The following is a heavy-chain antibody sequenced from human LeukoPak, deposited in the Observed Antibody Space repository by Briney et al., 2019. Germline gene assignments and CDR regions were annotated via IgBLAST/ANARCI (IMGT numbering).Heavy chain of an antibody. CDR1: GFTFSSYW. Sequence: GGSLRLSCAASGFTFSSYWMSWVRQAPGKGLEWVANIKKDGSEKYYVDSAKGRFTISRDNAKTSLYLQMNSLRAEDTAVYYCARDLSGVTGYTYGRGIDYWGQGTLVTVSS. V-gene: IGHV3-7*01. D-gene: IGHD5-18*01. CDR3: ARDLSGVTGYTYGRGIDY. J-gene: IGHJ4*02. CDR2: IKKDGSEK.